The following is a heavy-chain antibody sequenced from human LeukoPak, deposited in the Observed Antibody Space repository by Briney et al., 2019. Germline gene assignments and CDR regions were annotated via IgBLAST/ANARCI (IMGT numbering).Heavy chain of an antibody. V-gene: IGHV3-20*04. J-gene: IGHJ4*02. CDR2: INWNGGST. Sequence: GGSLRLSRAASGFTFDDYGMSWVRPAAGKGLEWVSGINWNGGSTGYADSVKGRFTISRDNAKNSLYLQMNSVRAEDTALYFCARSLRFLEWLSPLDYWGQGTLVTVSS. D-gene: IGHD3-3*01. CDR1: GFTFDDYG. CDR3: ARSLRFLEWLSPLDY.